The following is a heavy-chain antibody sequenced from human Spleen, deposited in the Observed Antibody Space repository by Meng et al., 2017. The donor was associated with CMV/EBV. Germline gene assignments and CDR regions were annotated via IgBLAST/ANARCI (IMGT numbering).Heavy chain of an antibody. J-gene: IGHJ4*02. V-gene: IGHV3-30*02. CDR2: IRSDGSKK. CDR1: GFTFSSYG. D-gene: IGHD3-3*01. CDR3: AKDSGRHDFWSGLKLEN. Sequence: GGSLRLSCTASGFTFSSYGMYWVRQAPGKGLDWVAFIRSDGSKKHYADSVKGRFTISRDNSKNTLYLQMNSLRVEDTAVYYCAKDSGRHDFWSGLKLENWGQGTLVTVSS.